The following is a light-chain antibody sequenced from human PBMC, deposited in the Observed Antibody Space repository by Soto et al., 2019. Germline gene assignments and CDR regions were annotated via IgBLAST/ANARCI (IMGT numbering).Light chain of an antibody. CDR3: QQYNRYSPWA. Sequence: DVQMTQSPSTLSASVGERVTITCRASQSVSTLLAWYQQKPGKAPKLLIYKASSLECGVPSRFSGSGSGTEFTLTISSLQPDDFATYYCQQYNRYSPWAFGQGTKVEIK. V-gene: IGKV1-5*03. J-gene: IGKJ1*01. CDR2: KAS. CDR1: QSVSTL.